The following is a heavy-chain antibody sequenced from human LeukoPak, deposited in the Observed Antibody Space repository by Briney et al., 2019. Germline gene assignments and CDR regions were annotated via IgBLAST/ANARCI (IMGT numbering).Heavy chain of an antibody. CDR3: TTFPLLWIGELLFY. D-gene: IGHD3-10*01. V-gene: IGHV3-15*01. J-gene: IGHJ4*02. CDR1: GFTFSNAW. Sequence: GGSLRLSCAASGFTFSNAWMSWVRQAPGMGLEWVGRIKSKTDGGATDYTAPVKGRFTISRDDSKNTLYLQMNSLKTEDTAVYYCTTFPLLWIGELLFYWGQGTLVTVSS. CDR2: IKSKTDGGAT.